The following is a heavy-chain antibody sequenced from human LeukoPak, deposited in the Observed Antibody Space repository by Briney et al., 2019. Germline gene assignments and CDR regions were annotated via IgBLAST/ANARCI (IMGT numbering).Heavy chain of an antibody. D-gene: IGHD4-17*01. V-gene: IGHV4-30-4*01. CDR1: GGSISSGDYY. CDR2: IYYSGST. Sequence: SETLSLTCTVSGGSISSGDYYWSWIRQPPGKGLEWIGYIYYSGSTYYNPSLKSRVTISVDTSKNRFSLKLSSVTAADTAVYYCARAVDYGDGSYFDYWGQGTLVTVSS. J-gene: IGHJ4*02. CDR3: ARAVDYGDGSYFDY.